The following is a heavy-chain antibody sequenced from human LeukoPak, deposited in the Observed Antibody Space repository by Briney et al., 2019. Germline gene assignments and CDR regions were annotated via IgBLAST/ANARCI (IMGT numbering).Heavy chain of an antibody. CDR2: IKKDGSEK. Sequence: GGTLRLSCAASGFSIRTYWMSWVRQAPGKGLEWVANIKKDGSEKNSVDSVKGRFTISRDNAKNSLYLQMNSLRAEDTAVYYCAELGITMIGGVWGKGTTVTISS. CDR3: AELGITMIGGV. CDR1: GFSIRTYW. V-gene: IGHV3-7*01. D-gene: IGHD3-10*02. J-gene: IGHJ6*04.